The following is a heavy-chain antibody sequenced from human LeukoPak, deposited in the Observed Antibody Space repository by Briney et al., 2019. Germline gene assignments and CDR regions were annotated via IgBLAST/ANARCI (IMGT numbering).Heavy chain of an antibody. D-gene: IGHD6-13*01. CDR3: AREVLAAAGTYDY. CDR2: INHRGST. V-gene: IGHV4-34*01. Sequence: KASETLSLTCAVYGGSFSGYYWSWIRQPPGKGLEWIGEINHRGSTNYNPSLKSRVTISVDTSKNQFSLKLSSVTAADTAVYYCAREVLAAAGTYDYWGQGNLVTVSS. CDR1: GGSFSGYY. J-gene: IGHJ4*02.